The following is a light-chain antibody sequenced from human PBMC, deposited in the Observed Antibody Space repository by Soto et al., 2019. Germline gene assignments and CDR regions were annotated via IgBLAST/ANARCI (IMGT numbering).Light chain of an antibody. Sequence: DIVMTQSPLSLPVTPGEAASISCRSSQSLLHSNGYNYLDWYLQKPGQSPQLLIYLDSNRASGVPARFSGSGSGTDFTLEISRVEAEDVGVYYCMQALQTPYTFGQGTKLEIK. CDR1: QSLLHSNGYNY. CDR3: MQALQTPYT. CDR2: LDS. V-gene: IGKV2-28*01. J-gene: IGKJ2*01.